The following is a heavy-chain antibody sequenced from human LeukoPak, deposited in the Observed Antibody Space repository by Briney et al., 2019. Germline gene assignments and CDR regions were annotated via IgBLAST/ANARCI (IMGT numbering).Heavy chain of an antibody. Sequence: GRSLRLSCAASGFTFSSYGMHWVRLAPGKGLEWVAVIWYDGSNKYYADSVKGRFTISRDNAKNSLYLQMNSLRAEDTALYYCAKRGRGMGFDYWGQGTLVTVSS. J-gene: IGHJ4*02. CDR3: AKRGRGMGFDY. CDR1: GFTFSSYG. V-gene: IGHV3-33*03. CDR2: IWYDGSNK. D-gene: IGHD1-26*01.